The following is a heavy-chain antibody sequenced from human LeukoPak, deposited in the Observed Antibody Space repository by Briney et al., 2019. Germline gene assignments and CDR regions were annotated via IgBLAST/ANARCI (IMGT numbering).Heavy chain of an antibody. CDR2: IRSKAYGGTT. CDR1: GFTFGDYA. J-gene: IGHJ4*02. Sequence: GGSLRLSCTASGFTFGDYAMSWVRQAPGKGLEWVGFIRSKAYGGTTEYAASVNGRFTISRDDSKSIAYLQMNSLKTEDTAVYYCTRDKGVLRYFDWLLYPDYWGQGTLVTVSS. CDR3: TRDKGVLRYFDWLLYPDY. D-gene: IGHD3-9*01. V-gene: IGHV3-49*04.